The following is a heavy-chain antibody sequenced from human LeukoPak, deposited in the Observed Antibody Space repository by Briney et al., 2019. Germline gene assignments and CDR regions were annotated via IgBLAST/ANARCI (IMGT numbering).Heavy chain of an antibody. Sequence: SETLSLTCTVSGGSISSYYWSWIRQPPGKGLEWIGYIYYSGSTNYNPSLKSRVTISVDTSKNQFSLKLSSVTAADTAVYYCARGSSWAAAGSFDYWGQGTLVTVSS. V-gene: IGHV4-59*01. CDR3: ARGSSWAAAGSFDY. J-gene: IGHJ4*02. CDR1: GGSISSYY. D-gene: IGHD6-13*01. CDR2: IYYSGST.